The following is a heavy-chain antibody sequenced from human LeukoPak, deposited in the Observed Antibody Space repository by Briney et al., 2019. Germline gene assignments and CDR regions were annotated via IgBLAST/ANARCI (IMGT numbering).Heavy chain of an antibody. J-gene: IGHJ4*02. CDR2: IRYDGSNK. V-gene: IGHV3-30*02. D-gene: IGHD6-6*01. Sequence: GGSLRLSCAASGFTFNNYGMHWVRQAPGKGLEWVAFIRYDGSNKYYADSVKGRFTISRDNSKNTLYLQMNSLRAEDTAVYYCAKDPAYSSIAALYYFDYWGQGTLVTVSS. CDR1: GFTFNNYG. CDR3: AKDPAYSSIAALYYFDY.